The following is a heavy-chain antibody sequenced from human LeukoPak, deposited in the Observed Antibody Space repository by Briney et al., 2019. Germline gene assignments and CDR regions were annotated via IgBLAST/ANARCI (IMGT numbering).Heavy chain of an antibody. V-gene: IGHV3-23*01. CDR1: VFTFSSYA. Sequence: PGRSLRLSCAPSVFTFSSYAMSWVRPAPEKGLEWVSAISVIGGSAYYAETVKGRFTISRDNSKSTLFLQRSSLRAEDTAVYYCAKDSSSGYLRPPYNWFDPWGQGTLVTVSS. J-gene: IGHJ5*02. D-gene: IGHD3-22*01. CDR3: AKDSSSGYLRPPYNWFDP. CDR2: ISVIGGSA.